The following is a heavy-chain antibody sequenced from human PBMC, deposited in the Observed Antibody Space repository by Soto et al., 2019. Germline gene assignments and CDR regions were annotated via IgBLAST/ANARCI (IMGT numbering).Heavy chain of an antibody. V-gene: IGHV1-46*02. J-gene: IGHJ4*02. D-gene: IGHD2-21*02. CDR3: ARGGHIAVVTASFDY. Sequence: ASVKISCKPSGYTVNTYNLHWVRQAHKQALEWMGVIHPSGGGTTYAQKFLGRVTVTRDTSTSTVFMELSSLRSDDTAVYYCARGGHIAVVTASFDYWGQGTLVTVSS. CDR1: GYTVNTYN. CDR2: IHPSGGGT.